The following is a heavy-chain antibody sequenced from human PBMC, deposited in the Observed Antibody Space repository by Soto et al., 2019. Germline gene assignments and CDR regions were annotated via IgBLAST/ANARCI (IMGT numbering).Heavy chain of an antibody. V-gene: IGHV1-18*01. D-gene: IGHD3-9*01. CDR2: ISAYNGNT. CDR1: GYTFTSYG. J-gene: IGHJ6*02. CDR3: ARALQLRYFDWARWGDYYDSGLAV. Sequence: QVQLVQSGAEVKKPGASVKVSCKASGYTFTSYGISWVRQAPGQGLEWMGWISAYNGNTNYAQKLQGRVNMTTDTTKSTAYMELRSLRSDVTTVYYCARALQLRYFDWARWGDYYDSGLAVWGQGNTVTVSS.